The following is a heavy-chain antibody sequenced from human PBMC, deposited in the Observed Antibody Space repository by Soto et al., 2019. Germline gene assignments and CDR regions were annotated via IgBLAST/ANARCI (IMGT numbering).Heavy chain of an antibody. CDR3: ARDLRLVAATRVFYYYGMDV. J-gene: IGHJ6*02. CDR2: INPSGGST. CDR1: GYTFTSYY. Sequence: GASVKVSCKASGYTFTSYYMHWVRQAPGQGLEWMGIINPSGGSTSYAQKFQGRVTMTRDTSTSTVYMELSSLRSEDTAVYYCARDLRLVAATRVFYYYGMDVWGQGTTVTVSS. D-gene: IGHD2-15*01. V-gene: IGHV1-46*01.